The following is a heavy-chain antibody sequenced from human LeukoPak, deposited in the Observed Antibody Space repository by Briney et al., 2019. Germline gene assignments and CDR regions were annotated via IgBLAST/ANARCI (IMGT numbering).Heavy chain of an antibody. J-gene: IGHJ3*02. D-gene: IGHD2-8*01. V-gene: IGHV3-21*01. Sequence: GGSLRLSCAASGFTFSSYSMNWVRQAPGKGLEWVSSISSSSSYIYYADSVKGRFTISRDNAKNSLYLQMNSLRAEDTAVYYCARPGRMVYANDAFDIWGQGTMVTVSS. CDR2: ISSSSSYI. CDR1: GFTFSSYS. CDR3: ARPGRMVYANDAFDI.